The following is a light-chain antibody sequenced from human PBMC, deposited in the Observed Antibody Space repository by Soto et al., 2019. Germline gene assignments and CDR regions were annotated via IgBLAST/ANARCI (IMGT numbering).Light chain of an antibody. Sequence: QSALTQPPSASGSPGQSVTISCTGTSSDVGGYNYVSWYQQHPGKAPKLMIYEVSKRPSGVPDRFSGSKSGTTASLTVSGLQAEYEADYYCSSYAGSNSHVVFGGGTKLTLL. CDR2: EVS. V-gene: IGLV2-8*01. J-gene: IGLJ2*01. CDR3: SSYAGSNSHVV. CDR1: SSDVGGYNY.